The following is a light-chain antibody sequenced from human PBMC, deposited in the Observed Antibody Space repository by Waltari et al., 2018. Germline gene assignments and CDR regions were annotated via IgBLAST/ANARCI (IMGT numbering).Light chain of an antibody. CDR3: LLYYGGARV. J-gene: IGLJ2*01. Sequence: NWFQQKPGQAPREWIYSTSNQHSCIPALLSGSLPGDKAAAILSGVQTEDEAEYYCLLYYGGARVFGGGAKLTVL. CDR2: STS. V-gene: IGLV7-43*01.